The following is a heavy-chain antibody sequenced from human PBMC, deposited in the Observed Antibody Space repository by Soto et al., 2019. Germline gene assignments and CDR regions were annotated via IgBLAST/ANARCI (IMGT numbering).Heavy chain of an antibody. CDR1: GGSISSYY. D-gene: IGHD5-18*01. J-gene: IGHJ4*02. V-gene: IGHV4-59*01. Sequence: SETLSVTCTVSGGSISSYYLSWIRQPPGKGLEWIGYIYYSGSTNYNPSLKSRVTISVDTSKNQFSLKLSSVTAADTAVYYCARDNGYSYGYTLDHWGQGTLVTVSS. CDR2: IYYSGST. CDR3: ARDNGYSYGYTLDH.